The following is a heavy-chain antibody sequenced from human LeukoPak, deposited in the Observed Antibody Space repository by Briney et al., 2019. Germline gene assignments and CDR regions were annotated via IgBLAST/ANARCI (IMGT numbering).Heavy chain of an antibody. J-gene: IGHJ4*02. CDR2: MNPNSGNT. D-gene: IGHD1-26*01. CDR1: GYTFTSYD. V-gene: IGHV1-8*01. CDR3: ARRSTFRGSYYFGY. Sequence: ASVKVSCKASGYTFTSYDINWVRQATGQGLEWTGWMNPNSGNTGYAQKFQGRVTTTSNTSISTAYMELSSLRSEDTAVYYCARRSTFRGSYYFGYWGQGTLVTVSS.